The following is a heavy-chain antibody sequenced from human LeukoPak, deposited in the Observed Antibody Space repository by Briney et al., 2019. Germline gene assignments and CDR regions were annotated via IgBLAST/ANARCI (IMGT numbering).Heavy chain of an antibody. CDR3: AKDLPDGSGSYFEGDAFDI. V-gene: IGHV3-23*01. J-gene: IGHJ3*02. Sequence: PGGSLRLSCAASGFTFSSYAMSWVRPAPGRGREWVSAISGSGGSTYYADSVKGRFTISRDNSKNTLYLQMNSLRAEDTAVYYCAKDLPDGSGSYFEGDAFDIWGQGTMVTVSS. CDR1: GFTFSSYA. CDR2: ISGSGGST. D-gene: IGHD3-10*01.